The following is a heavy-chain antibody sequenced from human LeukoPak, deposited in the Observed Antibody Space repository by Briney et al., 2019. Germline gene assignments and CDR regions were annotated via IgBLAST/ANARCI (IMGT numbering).Heavy chain of an antibody. D-gene: IGHD2-15*01. Sequence: ASVKVSCKASGYTFTSYGISWVRQAPGQGLEWMGWISAYNGNTNYAQKLQGRVTMTTDTSTSTAYIELRSLRSDDTAVYYCARDDYPPRYCSGGSCYSVPDNWFDPWGQGTLVTVSS. CDR1: GYTFTSYG. CDR2: ISAYNGNT. CDR3: ARDDYPPRYCSGGSCYSVPDNWFDP. V-gene: IGHV1-18*01. J-gene: IGHJ5*02.